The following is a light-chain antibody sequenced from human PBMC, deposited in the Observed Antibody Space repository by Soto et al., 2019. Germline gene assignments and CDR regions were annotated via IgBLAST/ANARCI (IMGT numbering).Light chain of an antibody. CDR3: AAWDDSLNGL. V-gene: IGLV1-44*01. CDR2: SNN. Sequence: QSVLTQPPSASGTPGQSVTISCSGSSSNIGSNTVNWYQQLPGTAPKLLIYSNNQRPSGVPDRFSGSKSGTSASLAISGLQSEDEADYYCAAWDDSLNGLFGGGTKVTVL. CDR1: SSNIGSNT. J-gene: IGLJ2*01.